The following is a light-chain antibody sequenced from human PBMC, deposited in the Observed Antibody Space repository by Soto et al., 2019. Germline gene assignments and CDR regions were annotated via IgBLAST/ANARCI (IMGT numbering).Light chain of an antibody. CDR1: QSISSY. V-gene: IGKV3-20*01. J-gene: IGKJ2*01. CDR2: GAS. Sequence: EIVLTQSPGTLSLSPGERATLSCRASQSISSYLAWYQQKPGQAPRLLIYGASSRATGIPDRFSGSVSGTDFSLTITRLEPADFAVYYCQQSGSSPGTFGQGTKLEIK. CDR3: QQSGSSPGT.